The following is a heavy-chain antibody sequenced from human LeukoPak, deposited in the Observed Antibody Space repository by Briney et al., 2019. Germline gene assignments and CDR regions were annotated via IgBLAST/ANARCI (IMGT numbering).Heavy chain of an antibody. D-gene: IGHD3-22*01. CDR2: ISSSSSYI. J-gene: IGHJ3*02. CDR1: GFTFSSYS. CDR3: AREGYYDRSRDIPPDI. V-gene: IGHV3-21*01. Sequence: PGGSLRLSCAASGFTFSSYSMNWVRQAPGKGLEWVSSISSSSSYIYYADSVKGRFTISRDNAKNSLYLQMNSLRAEDTAVYYCAREGYYDRSRDIPPDIWGQGTMVTVSS.